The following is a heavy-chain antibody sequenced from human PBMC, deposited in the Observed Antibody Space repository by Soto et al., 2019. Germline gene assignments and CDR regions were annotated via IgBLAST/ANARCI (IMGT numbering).Heavy chain of an antibody. CDR1: GGSFSGYY. CDR3: ARGGVYGSGSYSSGYYYYGMDV. D-gene: IGHD3-10*01. J-gene: IGHJ6*02. V-gene: IGHV4-34*01. Sequence: SETLSLTCAVYGGSFSGYYWSWIRQPPGKGPEWIGEINHSGSTNYNPSLKSRVTIPVDTSKNQSSLKLSSVTAADTAVYYCARGGVYGSGSYSSGYYYYGMDVWGQGTTVTVS. CDR2: INHSGST.